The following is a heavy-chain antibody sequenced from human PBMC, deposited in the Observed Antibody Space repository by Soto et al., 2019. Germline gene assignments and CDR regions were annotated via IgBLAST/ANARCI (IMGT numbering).Heavy chain of an antibody. CDR2: ISGSGGNT. V-gene: IGHV3-23*01. D-gene: IGHD3-10*01. CDR3: AKGREGFGNDAFDI. CDR1: GFTFSSYA. Sequence: EVQRLESGGGLVQPGGSLRPSCAASGFTFSSYAMSWVRQAPGKGLEWVSAISGSGGNTYYADSVKGRFTISRDNSKNTLYLQMNTLRAEDTAVYYCAKGREGFGNDAFDIWGQGTMVTVSS. J-gene: IGHJ3*02.